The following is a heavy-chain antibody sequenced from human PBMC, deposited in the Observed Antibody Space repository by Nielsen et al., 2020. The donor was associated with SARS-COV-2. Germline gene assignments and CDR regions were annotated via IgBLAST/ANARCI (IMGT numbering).Heavy chain of an antibody. CDR2: INAGNGNT. V-gene: IGHV1-3*01. CDR3: ARDGEQQPYGPYYYYGMDV. Sequence: ASVKVSCKASGYTFTSYAMHWVRQAPGQRLEWMGWINAGNGNTKYSQKFQGRVTITRDTSASTAYMELSSLRSEDTAVYYCARDGEQQPYGPYYYYGMDVWGQGTTVTVSS. D-gene: IGHD6-13*01. J-gene: IGHJ6*02. CDR1: GYTFTSYA.